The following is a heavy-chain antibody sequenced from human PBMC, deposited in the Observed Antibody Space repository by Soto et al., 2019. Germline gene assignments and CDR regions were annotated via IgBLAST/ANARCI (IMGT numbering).Heavy chain of an antibody. D-gene: IGHD4-17*01. V-gene: IGHV1-58*01. CDR1: GFTFTSSA. CDR3: AADRYGDYVFDY. CDR2: IVVGSGNT. Sequence: GASVKVSCKXSGFTFTSSAVQWVRQARGQRLEWIGWIVVGSGNTNYAQKFQERVTITRDMSTSTAYMELSSLRSEDTAVYYCAADRYGDYVFDYWGQGTLVTVSS. J-gene: IGHJ4*02.